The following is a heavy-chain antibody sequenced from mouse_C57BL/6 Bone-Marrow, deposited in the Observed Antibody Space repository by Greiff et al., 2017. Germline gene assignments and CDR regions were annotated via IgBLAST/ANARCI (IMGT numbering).Heavy chain of an antibody. D-gene: IGHD1-1*01. CDR2: IYPGSGNT. V-gene: IGHV1-76*01. CDR3: ARNDFGSRSSLYFDVWGSGNYYGRRSAWYFDV. Sequence: QVQLQQSGAELVRPGASVKLSCKASGYTFTDYYINWVKQRPGQGLEWIARIYPGSGNTYYNEKFKGKATLTAEKSSSTAYMQLSSLSSEDSAVYFCARNDFGSRSSLYFDVWGSGNYYGRRSAWYFDVWGTGTTVTVSS. CDR1: GYTFTDYY. J-gene: IGHJ1*03.